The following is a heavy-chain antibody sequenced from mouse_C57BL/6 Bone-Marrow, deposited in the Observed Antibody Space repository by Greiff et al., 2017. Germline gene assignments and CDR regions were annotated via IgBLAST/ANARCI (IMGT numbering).Heavy chain of an antibody. D-gene: IGHD1-1*01. J-gene: IGHJ1*03. CDR2: IDPSDSYT. Sequence: QVHVKQPGAELVKPGASVKLSCKASGYTFTSYWMQWVKQRPGQGLEWIGEIDPSDSYTNYNQQFKGKATLTVDTSSSTAYMQLSSLTSEDSAVYYCARSIYYGSSYGYFDVWGTGTTVTVSS. CDR3: ARSIYYGSSYGYFDV. CDR1: GYTFTSYW. V-gene: IGHV1-50*01.